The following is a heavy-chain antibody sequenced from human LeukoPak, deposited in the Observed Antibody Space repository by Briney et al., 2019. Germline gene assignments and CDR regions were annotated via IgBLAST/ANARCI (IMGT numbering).Heavy chain of an antibody. J-gene: IGHJ4*02. V-gene: IGHV3-48*04. CDR2: IGISSGNT. Sequence: GGSLRLSCTASGFPFSDYSMNWVRQAPGKGLEWISYIGISSGNTKYANSVRGRFTISADNAKNSLYLQMNSLRVEDTAVYYCARDHNYAFDNWGQGTLVSVSS. CDR1: GFPFSDYS. CDR3: ARDHNYAFDN. D-gene: IGHD1-1*01.